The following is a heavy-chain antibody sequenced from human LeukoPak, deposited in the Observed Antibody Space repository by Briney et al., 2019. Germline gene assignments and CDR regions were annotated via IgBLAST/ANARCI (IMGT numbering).Heavy chain of an antibody. D-gene: IGHD5-12*01. CDR3: AKGGYSGYDSGFDY. J-gene: IGHJ4*02. V-gene: IGHV3-9*03. CDR2: ISWNSGSI. Sequence: GGSLRLSCAASGFTFDDYAKHWVRQAPGKGLEWVSGISWNSGSIGYADSVKGRFTISRDNAKNSLYLQMNSLRAEDMALYYCAKGGYSGYDSGFDYWGQGTLVTVPS. CDR1: GFTFDDYA.